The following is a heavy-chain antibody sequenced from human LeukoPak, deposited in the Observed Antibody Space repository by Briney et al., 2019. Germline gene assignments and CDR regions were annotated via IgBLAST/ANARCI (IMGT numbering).Heavy chain of an antibody. V-gene: IGHV3-74*01. Sequence: GGSLRLSCEASGFTFSAYAMTWVRQAPGKGLVWVSRINSDGSITTYADSVKGRFTISRDNAKNTLYLQMNSLRVEDTAVYYCAGGISATGGGWGQGTMVTVSS. D-gene: IGHD6-13*01. CDR2: INSDGSIT. CDR3: AGGISATGGG. CDR1: GFTFSAYA. J-gene: IGHJ3*01.